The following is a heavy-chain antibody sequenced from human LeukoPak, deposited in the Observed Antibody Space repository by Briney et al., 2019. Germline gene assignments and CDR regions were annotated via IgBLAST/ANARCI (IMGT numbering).Heavy chain of an antibody. CDR2: VYTSGSP. Sequence: SETLSLTCTVSGSSISSYYWSWIRQPAGEGLEWIGRVYTSGSPNSNPSLQSRVTMSVDTSKNQFSLKLTSVTAADTAVYYCASLVSGGGLTCSGGSCYGNYFDYWGQGILVTVSS. V-gene: IGHV4-4*07. CDR3: ASLVSGGGLTCSGGSCYGNYFDY. J-gene: IGHJ4*02. D-gene: IGHD2-15*01. CDR1: GSSISSYY.